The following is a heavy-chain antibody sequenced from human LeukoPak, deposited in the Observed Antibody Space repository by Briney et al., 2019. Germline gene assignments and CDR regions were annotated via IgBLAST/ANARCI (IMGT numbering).Heavy chain of an antibody. Sequence: GGSLRLSCAASGFTFSSYGMHWVRQAPGKGLEWVAVISYDGSNKYYADSVKGRFTISRDNSKNTLYLQMNSLRAEDTAVYYCAKVAVRSGYSSSWYDYWGQGTLVTVSS. CDR1: GFTFSSYG. CDR2: ISYDGSNK. D-gene: IGHD6-13*01. V-gene: IGHV3-30*18. J-gene: IGHJ4*02. CDR3: AKVAVRSGYSSSWYDY.